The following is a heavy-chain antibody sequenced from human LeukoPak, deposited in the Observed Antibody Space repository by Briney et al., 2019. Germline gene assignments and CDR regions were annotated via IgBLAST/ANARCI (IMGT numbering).Heavy chain of an antibody. CDR3: ARHGYCSSTSCYAESDWFDP. CDR1: GGSISSSSYY. V-gene: IGHV4-39*01. D-gene: IGHD2-2*03. CDR2: IYYSGST. Sequence: SETLSLTCTVSGGSISSSSYYWGWIRQPLGKGLEWIGSIYYSGSTYYNPSLKSRVTISVDTSKNQFSLKLSSVTAADTAVYYCARHGYCSSTSCYAESDWFDPWGQGTLVTVSS. J-gene: IGHJ5*02.